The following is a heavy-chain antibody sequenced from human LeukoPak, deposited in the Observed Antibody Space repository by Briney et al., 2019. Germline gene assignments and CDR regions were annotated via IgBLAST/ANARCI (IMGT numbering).Heavy chain of an antibody. V-gene: IGHV3-48*02. CDR2: ISSSSSTI. Sequence: GGSLRLSCAASGFTFSSYSMNWVRQAPGKGLEWVSYISSSSSTIYHADSVKGRFTISRDNAKNSLYLQMNSLRDEDTAVYYCARATTDGDPLCDWGQGTLVTVSS. D-gene: IGHD4-17*01. J-gene: IGHJ4*02. CDR1: GFTFSSYS. CDR3: ARATTDGDPLCD.